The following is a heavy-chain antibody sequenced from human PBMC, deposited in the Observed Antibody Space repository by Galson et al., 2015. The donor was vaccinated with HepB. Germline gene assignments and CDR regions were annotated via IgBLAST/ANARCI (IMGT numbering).Heavy chain of an antibody. D-gene: IGHD5-18*01. CDR2: ISGSGGST. J-gene: IGHJ4*02. CDR3: AKVAELWLRSGYFDY. CDR1: GFTFSSYA. Sequence: SLRLSCAASGFTFSSYAMSWVRQAPGKGLEWVSAISGSGGSTYYADSVKGRFTISRDNPKNTLYLQMNSLRAEDTAVYYCAKVAELWLRSGYFDYWGQGTLVTVSS. V-gene: IGHV3-23*01.